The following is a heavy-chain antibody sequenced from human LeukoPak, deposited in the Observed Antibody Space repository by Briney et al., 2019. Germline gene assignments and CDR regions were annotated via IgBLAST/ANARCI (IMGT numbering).Heavy chain of an antibody. V-gene: IGHV4-59*01. CDR1: GVSISNYY. J-gene: IGHJ6*03. D-gene: IGHD3-10*01. Sequence: PSETLSLTCTVSGVSISNYYWTWIRQPPGKVLERDGHIHYSESTSYNRSLKSRVTIAVDTSNKQFSLKLRSVPAADTAVYYCARVEEGDGAGGREDYYYYYMNVWGKGTTVTITS. CDR3: ARVEEGDGAGGREDYYYYYMNV. CDR2: IHYSEST.